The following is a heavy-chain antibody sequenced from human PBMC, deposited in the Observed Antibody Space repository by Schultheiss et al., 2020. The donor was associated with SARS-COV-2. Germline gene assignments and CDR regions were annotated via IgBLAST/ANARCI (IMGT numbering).Heavy chain of an antibody. CDR2: ISSSSYI. J-gene: IGHJ3*02. CDR1: GFSFTYYS. Sequence: GESLKISCAASGFSFTYYSMNWVRQAPGKGLEWVSSISSSSYIYYADSVKGRFTISRDNAKNSLYLQMNSLRAEDTAVYYCAKDLKNAGDAFDIWGQGTMVTVSS. CDR3: AKDLKNAGDAFDI. V-gene: IGHV3-21*04.